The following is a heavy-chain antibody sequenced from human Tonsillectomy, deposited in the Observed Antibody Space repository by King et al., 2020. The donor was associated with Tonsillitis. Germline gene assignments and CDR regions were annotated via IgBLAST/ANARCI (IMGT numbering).Heavy chain of an antibody. CDR1: GGSISSSNW. CDR2: INHSGST. CDR3: ERSGGDYYGSGSHYNFFDY. Sequence: QLQESGPGLVKPSGTLSLTCAVSGGSISSSNWWNWVRQPPGKGLEWIGEINHSGSTNYNPSPKSRVTISVDKSTNKFSLKLSSVTAADTAVYYCERSGGDYYGSGSHYNFFDYWGQGTLVTVSS. J-gene: IGHJ4*02. V-gene: IGHV4-4*02. D-gene: IGHD3-10*01.